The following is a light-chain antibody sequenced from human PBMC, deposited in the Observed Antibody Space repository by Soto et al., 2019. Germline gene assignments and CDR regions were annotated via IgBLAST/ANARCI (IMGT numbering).Light chain of an antibody. Sequence: DIQMTQSPSSVSASVGGRVTMTCRASQGINSWLAWYQQKPGKAPKLLIYAASNLQYGVPSRFSGGGSGTAFTLTISSLQPEDFATYYCQQANSFPWTFGQGTKVDIK. CDR2: AAS. J-gene: IGKJ1*01. V-gene: IGKV1-12*01. CDR1: QGINSW. CDR3: QQANSFPWT.